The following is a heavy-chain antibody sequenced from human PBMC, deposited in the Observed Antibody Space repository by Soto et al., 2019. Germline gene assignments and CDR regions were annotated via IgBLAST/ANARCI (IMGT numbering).Heavy chain of an antibody. Sequence: LRLSCAASGFTFSSYAMHWVRQAPGKGLEWVAVISYDGSNKYYADSVKGRFTISRDNSKNTLYLQMNSLRAEDTAVYYCAREEGYYDSSGYFIDYWGQGTLVTVSS. J-gene: IGHJ4*02. CDR3: AREEGYYDSSGYFIDY. CDR2: ISYDGSNK. CDR1: GFTFSSYA. V-gene: IGHV3-30-3*01. D-gene: IGHD3-22*01.